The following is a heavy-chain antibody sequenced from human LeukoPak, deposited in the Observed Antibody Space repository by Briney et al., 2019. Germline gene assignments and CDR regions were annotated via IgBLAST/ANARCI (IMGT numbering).Heavy chain of an antibody. CDR2: VDPEDGET. J-gene: IGHJ5*02. CDR3: ATGGRDFWSGYSHWFDP. V-gene: IGHV1-69-2*01. Sequence: ASVKVSCKVSGHTFTDYYMHWVQQAPGKGLEWIGLVDPEDGETNYAEKFQGRVTITADTSTDTAYMELSSLRSEDTAVYYCATGGRDFWSGYSHWFDPWGQGTLVTVSS. D-gene: IGHD3-3*01. CDR1: GHTFTDYY.